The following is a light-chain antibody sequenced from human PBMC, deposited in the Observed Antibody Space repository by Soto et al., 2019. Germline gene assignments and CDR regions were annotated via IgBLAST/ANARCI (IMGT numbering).Light chain of an antibody. J-gene: IGKJ2*01. V-gene: IGKV1-39*01. CDR1: QSISSY. CDR3: QQSYSTLYT. Sequence: DIQMTQSPSSLSASVGDRVTITCRASQSISSYLNWYPHKPGKAPKLLIYAASSLQSGVPSRFSGSGSGTEFTLTISSLQPVDFATYYCQQSYSTLYTFGQGTKLEIK. CDR2: AAS.